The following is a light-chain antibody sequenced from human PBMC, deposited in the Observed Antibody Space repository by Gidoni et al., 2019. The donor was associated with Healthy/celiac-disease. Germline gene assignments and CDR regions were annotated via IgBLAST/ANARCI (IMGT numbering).Light chain of an antibody. CDR2: KDS. V-gene: IGLV3-1*01. CDR1: KLGDKY. Sequence: SYELTQPPSVSVSPGQTASITCSGDKLGDKYACCSQQKPGQSPVLVIYKDSKRPSGLPERISGSNSGNTATLTISGTQAMDEADYYCQAWDSSTVVFGGGTKLTVL. J-gene: IGLJ2*01. CDR3: QAWDSSTVV.